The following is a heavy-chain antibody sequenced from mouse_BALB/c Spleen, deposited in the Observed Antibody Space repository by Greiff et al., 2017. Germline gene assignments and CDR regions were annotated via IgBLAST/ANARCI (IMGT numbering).Heavy chain of an antibody. CDR1: GYAFTNYL. D-gene: IGHD2-5*01. CDR2: INPGSGGT. J-gene: IGHJ4*01. V-gene: IGHV1-54*01. CDR3: ATHRSVTRMDY. Sequence: VQLQQSGAELVRPGTSVKVSCKASGYAFTNYLIEWVKQRPGQGLEWIGVINPGSGGTNYNEKFKGKATLTADKSSSTAYMQLSSLTSDDSAVYFCATHRSVTRMDYWGQGTSVTVSS.